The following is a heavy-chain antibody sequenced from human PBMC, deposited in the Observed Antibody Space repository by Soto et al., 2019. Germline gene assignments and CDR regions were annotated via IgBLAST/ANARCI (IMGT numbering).Heavy chain of an antibody. CDR2: ISWNDER. J-gene: IGHJ3*01. CDR3: AHRPPKYSTAWLAFDF. D-gene: IGHD5-18*01. CDR1: GFSLTTHEVG. Sequence: QITLKESGPTLMKPTQTLTLTCTVSGFSLTTHEVGVGWIRQPPGKALEWLAFISWNDERRYSPSLKRRLTITKDTSKNQVVLTMANVDPADTGTYFCAHRPPKYSTAWLAFDFWGQGTTVAVSS. V-gene: IGHV2-5*01.